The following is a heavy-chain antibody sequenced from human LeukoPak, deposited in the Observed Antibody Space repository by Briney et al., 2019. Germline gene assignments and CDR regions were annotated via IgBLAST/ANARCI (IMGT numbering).Heavy chain of an antibody. CDR1: GFTFSSYE. CDR3: AREGYYYYYGMDV. CDR2: ISSSGSTI. Sequence: GGSLRLSCAASGFTFSSYEMNWVRQAPGKGLEWVSYISSSGSTIYYADSVKGRFTISRDNAKNSLYLQMNSLRAEDTAVYYCAREGYYYYYGMDVWGQGTTVTVSS. J-gene: IGHJ6*02. V-gene: IGHV3-48*03.